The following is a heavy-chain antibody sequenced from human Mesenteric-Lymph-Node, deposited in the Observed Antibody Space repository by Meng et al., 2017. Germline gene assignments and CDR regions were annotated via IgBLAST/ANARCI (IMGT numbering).Heavy chain of an antibody. Sequence: QVQLVQSGAEVRKPGASVTASCKASGYTFTNYGITWVRQAPGQRLEWMGWISAYSGNTNFAQKLQGRITMTTDTSTSTAYMELRRLRSDDTAVYYCARDVGGGGTYLEDYWGQGTLVTVSS. CDR1: GYTFTNYG. CDR3: ARDVGGGGTYLEDY. J-gene: IGHJ4*02. CDR2: ISAYSGNT. V-gene: IGHV1-18*01. D-gene: IGHD1-26*01.